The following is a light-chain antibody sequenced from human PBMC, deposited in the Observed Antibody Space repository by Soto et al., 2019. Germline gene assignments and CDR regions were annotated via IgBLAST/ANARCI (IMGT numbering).Light chain of an antibody. J-gene: IGKJ4*01. Sequence: EIVMSQSPATLSVSPGERATLSCRASQSVSSNLAWYQQKPGQAPSLLIYDISARATGIPTRFSGSGSGTEFTPTISSLQSEDFAVYYCQQYNDWPLTFGGGTKVDI. V-gene: IGKV3D-15*01. CDR2: DIS. CDR3: QQYNDWPLT. CDR1: QSVSSN.